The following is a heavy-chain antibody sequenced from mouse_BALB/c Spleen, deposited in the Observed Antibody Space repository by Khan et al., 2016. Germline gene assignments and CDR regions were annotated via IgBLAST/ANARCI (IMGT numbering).Heavy chain of an antibody. D-gene: IGHD2-14*01. CDR3: ARASGGVLQGFAY. CDR2: IRNKANGYTN. J-gene: IGHJ3*01. CDR1: GFTFTDYY. Sequence: EVELVESGGGLVQPGGSLRLSCATSGFTFTDYYMSWVRQPPGKALEWLGFIRNKANGYTNEYSASVKGRFTISRANSQSIIYLQMHTLRAEDSATYYCARASGGVLQGFAYWGQGTLVTVSA. V-gene: IGHV7-3*02.